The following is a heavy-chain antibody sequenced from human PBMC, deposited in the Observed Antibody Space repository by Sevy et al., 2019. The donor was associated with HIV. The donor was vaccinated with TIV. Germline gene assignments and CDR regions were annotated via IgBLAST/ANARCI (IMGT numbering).Heavy chain of an antibody. J-gene: IGHJ5*02. Sequence: SETLSLTCTVSGGSISVYYWSWIRQPPGKALEYIGDIYYTGSTNYNPSPQSRVTISVDTSKNQLSLKLSSVTAADTAVYYGARAPPVRIADDSLNWFDPWGQGTLVTVSS. V-gene: IGHV4-59*13. D-gene: IGHD3-3*01. CDR1: GGSISVYY. CDR2: IYYTGST. CDR3: ARAPPVRIADDSLNWFDP.